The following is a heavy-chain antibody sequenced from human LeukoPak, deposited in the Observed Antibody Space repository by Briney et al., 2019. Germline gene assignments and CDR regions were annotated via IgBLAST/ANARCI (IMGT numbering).Heavy chain of an antibody. Sequence: PGGSLRLSCTASGFTFCDYAMSWFRQAPGKGVEWVGFIRSKAYGGTTEYAASVKGRFTISRDGSKSIAYLQMNSLKTEDAAVYYCTRDNNWGDSNFDYWGQGTLVTVSS. CDR2: IRSKAYGGTT. D-gene: IGHD7-27*01. CDR3: TRDNNWGDSNFDY. V-gene: IGHV3-49*01. J-gene: IGHJ4*02. CDR1: GFTFCDYA.